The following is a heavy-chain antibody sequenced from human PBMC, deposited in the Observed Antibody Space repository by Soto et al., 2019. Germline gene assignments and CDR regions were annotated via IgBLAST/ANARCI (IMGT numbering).Heavy chain of an antibody. D-gene: IGHD2-2*02. J-gene: IGHJ6*02. CDR2: IYPGDSDT. CDR3: ARPWCSGTSCYRGVDYGMDV. CDR1: GYSFTSYW. V-gene: IGHV5-51*01. Sequence: GESLKISCKGSGYSFTSYWIGWVRQMPGKGLEWMGIIYPGDSDTRYSPSFQGQVTISADKSISTAYLQWSSLKASGTAMYYCARPWCSGTSCYRGVDYGMDVWGQGTTVTVSS.